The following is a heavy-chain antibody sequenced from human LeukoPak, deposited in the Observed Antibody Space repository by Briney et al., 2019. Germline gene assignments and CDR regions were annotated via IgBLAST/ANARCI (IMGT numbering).Heavy chain of an antibody. V-gene: IGHV4-31*03. Sequence: SETLSLTCTVSGGSIGSGGYYWSWIRQHPGKGLEWIGYIYYSGSTYYNPSLKSRVTISVDTSKNQFSLKLSSVTAADTAVYYCAREARSYCSSTSCYNYWGQGTLVTVSS. CDR1: GGSIGSGGYY. CDR2: IYYSGST. J-gene: IGHJ4*02. D-gene: IGHD2-2*02. CDR3: AREARSYCSSTSCYNY.